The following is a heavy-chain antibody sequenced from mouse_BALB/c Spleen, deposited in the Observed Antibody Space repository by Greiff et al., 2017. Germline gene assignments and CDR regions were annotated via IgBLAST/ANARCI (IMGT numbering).Heavy chain of an antibody. CDR1: GFTFSSYT. V-gene: IGHV5-12-2*01. CDR2: ISNGGGST. J-gene: IGHJ2*01. D-gene: IGHD2-14*01. CDR3: ARRDDVGDYDY. Sequence: EVKLQESGGGLVQPGGSLKLSCAASGFTFSSYTMSWVRQTPEKRLEWVAYISNGGGSTYYPDTVKGRFTISRDNAKNTLYLQMSSLKSEDTAMYYCARRDDVGDYDYWGQGTTLTVSS.